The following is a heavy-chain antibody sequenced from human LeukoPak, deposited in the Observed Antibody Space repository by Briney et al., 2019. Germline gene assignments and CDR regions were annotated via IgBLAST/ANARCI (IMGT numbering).Heavy chain of an antibody. D-gene: IGHD2-2*01. J-gene: IGHJ6*03. V-gene: IGHV3-74*01. Sequence: GGSLRLSCAASGFTFSSYWMHWVRQAPGKGLVWVSRINSDGSSTGYADSVKGRFTISRDNAKNTLYLQMNSLRAEDTAVYYCASSRGSYYYYMDVWGKGTTVTVSS. CDR2: INSDGSST. CDR3: ASSRGSYYYYMDV. CDR1: GFTFSSYW.